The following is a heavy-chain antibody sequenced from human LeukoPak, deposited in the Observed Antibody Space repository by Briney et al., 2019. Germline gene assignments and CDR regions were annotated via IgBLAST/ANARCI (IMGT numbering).Heavy chain of an antibody. V-gene: IGHV3-30*18. Sequence: QAGGSLRLSCAASGFTFSNYGMHWVRLAPGKGLEWVAVISYDGSNKYYADSVKGRLTISRDSSKNTLYLQMNSLRAEDTAVYYCAQGTSFDYWGQGTLVTVSS. CDR2: ISYDGSNK. CDR3: AQGTSFDY. CDR1: GFTFSNYG. J-gene: IGHJ4*02. D-gene: IGHD2-2*01.